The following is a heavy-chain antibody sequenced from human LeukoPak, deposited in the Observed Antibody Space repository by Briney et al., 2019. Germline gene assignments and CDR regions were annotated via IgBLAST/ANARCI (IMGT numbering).Heavy chain of an antibody. V-gene: IGHV1-69*04. D-gene: IGHD4-23*01. CDR3: ARGSTYGGNFYLSTDFDY. Sequence: SVKVSCKASGGTFSSYAISWVRQAPGQGLEWMGRIIPILGIANYAQKFQGRVTITADKSTSTAYMELSSLRSEDTAVYYCARGSTYGGNFYLSTDFDYWGQGTLVTVSS. J-gene: IGHJ4*02. CDR2: IIPILGIA. CDR1: GGTFSSYA.